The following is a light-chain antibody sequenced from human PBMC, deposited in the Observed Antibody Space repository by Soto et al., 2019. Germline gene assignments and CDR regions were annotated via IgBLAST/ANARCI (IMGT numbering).Light chain of an antibody. CDR1: QSVSSY. CDR3: QQYNNWPPIT. V-gene: IGKV3-15*01. J-gene: IGKJ5*01. CDR2: GAS. Sequence: EIVLTQSPATLSLSPGERATLSCRASQSVSSYLAWYQQKPGQAPRLLISGASTRATGLPARFSGSGSGTEFTLTISSLQSEDFALYYCQQYNNWPPITFGQGTRLEIK.